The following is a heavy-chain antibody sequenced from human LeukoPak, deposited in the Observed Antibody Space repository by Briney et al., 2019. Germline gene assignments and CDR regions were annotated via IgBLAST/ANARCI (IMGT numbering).Heavy chain of an antibody. J-gene: IGHJ4*02. Sequence: SETLSLTCTVAGGSISSYCWSWIRQPPGKGLEWIGYIYTSGTTNYNPSLKSRVTISVDTSKNQFSLKLTSVTAADTAVYYCARGGNPLFDYWGQGTLVTVSS. CDR1: GGSISSYC. V-gene: IGHV4-4*09. D-gene: IGHD4-23*01. CDR3: ARGGNPLFDY. CDR2: IYTSGTT.